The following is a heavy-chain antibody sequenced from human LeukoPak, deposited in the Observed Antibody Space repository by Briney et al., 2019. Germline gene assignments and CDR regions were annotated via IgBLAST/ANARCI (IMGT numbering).Heavy chain of an antibody. CDR3: AKDLSDAFDI. Sequence: GGSLRLSRAASGFTFSSYAMSWVRQAPGKGLEWVSAISGSGGSTYYAESVKGRFTISRDKSKNTLYLQMNSLRAEDTAVYYCAKDLSDAFDIWGQGTMVTVSS. CDR1: GFTFSSYA. D-gene: IGHD2/OR15-2a*01. J-gene: IGHJ3*02. V-gene: IGHV3-23*01. CDR2: ISGSGGST.